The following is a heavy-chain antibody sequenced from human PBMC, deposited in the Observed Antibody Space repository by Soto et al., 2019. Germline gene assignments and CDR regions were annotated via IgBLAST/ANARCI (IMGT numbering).Heavy chain of an antibody. D-gene: IGHD5-18*01. Sequence: EVQLVESGGGLVQPGRSLRLSCAASGFTFDDYVMHWVRQAPGKGLEWVSGISWNSGSIGYADSVKGRFTISRDNAKNSLYLQMNSLRAEDTALYYCAKGYSYGLDWFDPWGQGTLVTVSS. J-gene: IGHJ5*02. CDR1: GFTFDDYV. V-gene: IGHV3-9*01. CDR2: ISWNSGSI. CDR3: AKGYSYGLDWFDP.